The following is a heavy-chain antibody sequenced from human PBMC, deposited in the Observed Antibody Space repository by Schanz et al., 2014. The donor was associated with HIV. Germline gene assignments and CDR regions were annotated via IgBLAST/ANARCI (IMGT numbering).Heavy chain of an antibody. D-gene: IGHD4-17*01. CDR2: IKEDGSAT. V-gene: IGHV3-7*03. CDR1: GFTFNKYW. Sequence: EVQLVESGGGLVHPGGSLRLSCAASGFTFNKYWMNWVRQVPGKGLEWVASIKEDGSATYYVDSVKGRFTISRDNSENTLYLQMNSLRAEDTAVYYCAKSRGDSWPYGMDVWGQGTTVTVSS. J-gene: IGHJ6*02. CDR3: AKSRGDSWPYGMDV.